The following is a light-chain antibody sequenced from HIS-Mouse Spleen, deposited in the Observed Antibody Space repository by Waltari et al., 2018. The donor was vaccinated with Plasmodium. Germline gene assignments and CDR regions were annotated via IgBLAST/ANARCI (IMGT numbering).Light chain of an antibody. CDR3: QQYNNWSFT. CDR2: GAS. J-gene: IGKJ3*01. V-gene: IGKV3-15*01. Sequence: DIVMTQSPATLSESPGERATLSCRASQSVSSNSAWYQQKPGQAPRLLIYGASTRATGIPARFSGSGSGTEFTLTISSLQSEDFAVYYCQQYNNWSFTFGPGTKVDIK. CDR1: QSVSSN.